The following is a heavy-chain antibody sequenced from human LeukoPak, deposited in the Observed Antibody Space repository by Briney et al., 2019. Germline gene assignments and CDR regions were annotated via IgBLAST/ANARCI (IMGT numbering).Heavy chain of an antibody. D-gene: IGHD1-1*01. CDR2: IYSGGST. J-gene: IGHJ4*02. CDR1: GFTVSSNY. Sequence: PGGSLRLSCAASGFTVSSNYMSWVRQAPGKGLEWVSVIYSGGSTYYADSVKGRFTISRDNSKNTLYLQMNSLRAEDTAVYYCARVDGRYYFDYWGQGTLVTVSS. CDR3: ARVDGRYYFDY. V-gene: IGHV3-53*01.